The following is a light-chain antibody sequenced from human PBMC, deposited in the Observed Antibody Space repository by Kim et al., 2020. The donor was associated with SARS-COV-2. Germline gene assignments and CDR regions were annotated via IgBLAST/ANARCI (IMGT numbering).Light chain of an antibody. CDR2: DAS. V-gene: IGKV3-11*01. J-gene: IGKJ2*01. CDR3: QQRSNWPPRMYT. Sequence: PGERATLSCRASQSVSSYLAWYQQKPGQAPRLLIYDASNRATGIPARFSGSGSGTDFTLTISSLEPEDFAVYYCQQRSNWPPRMYTFGQGTKL. CDR1: QSVSSY.